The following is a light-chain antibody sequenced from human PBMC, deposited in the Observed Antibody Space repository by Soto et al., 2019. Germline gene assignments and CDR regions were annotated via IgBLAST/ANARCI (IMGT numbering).Light chain of an antibody. J-gene: IGLJ2*01. CDR3: TSWTTSTTMI. CDR1: SSDIGAYNF. CDR2: DVN. Sequence: QSVLTQPASVSGSPGQSITISCTGTSSDIGAYNFVSWYQQHPGKAPKLMLYDVNIRPSGVSNRFSCSLSGNTASLAISGLQAEDEADYYCTSWTTSTTMIFGGGTKLTVI. V-gene: IGLV2-14*03.